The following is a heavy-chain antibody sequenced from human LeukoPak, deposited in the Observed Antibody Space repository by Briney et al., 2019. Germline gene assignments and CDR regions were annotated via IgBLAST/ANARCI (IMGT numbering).Heavy chain of an antibody. CDR1: GYTFTGYY. J-gene: IGHJ4*02. CDR3: ARSGVGFLGYCSSTSCYLGDY. V-gene: IGHV1-18*04. CDR2: ISAYNGNT. Sequence: ASVKVSCKASGYTFTGYYMHWVRQAPGQGLEWMGWISAYNGNTNYAQKLQGRVTMTTDTSTSTAYMELRSLRSDDTAVYYCARSGVGFLGYCSSTSCYLGDYWGQGTLVTVSS. D-gene: IGHD2-2*01.